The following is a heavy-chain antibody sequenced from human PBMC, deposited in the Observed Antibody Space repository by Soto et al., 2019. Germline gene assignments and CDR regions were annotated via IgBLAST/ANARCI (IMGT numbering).Heavy chain of an antibody. J-gene: IGHJ6*03. CDR3: AGWGLYYYYYMDV. D-gene: IGHD3-16*01. CDR1: GGSISSSSYY. Sequence: SETLSLPCTVSGGSISSSSYYWGWIRQPPGKGLEWIGSIYYSGSTYYNPSLKSRVTISVDTSKNQFSLKLSSVTAADTAVYYCAGWGLYYYYYMDVWGKGTTVTVSS. V-gene: IGHV4-39*01. CDR2: IYYSGST.